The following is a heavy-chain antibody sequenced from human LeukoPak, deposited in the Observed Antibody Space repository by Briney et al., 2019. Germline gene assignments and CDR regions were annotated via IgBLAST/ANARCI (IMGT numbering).Heavy chain of an antibody. V-gene: IGHV1-2*06. Sequence: ASVKVSCKASGYTFTGYHMHWVRQAPGQGLEWMGRINPNSGDTNYAQKFQGRVTMTRDTSISTAYMELSWLRFDDTAVYYCARDYCSSTSCLFDYWGQGTLVTVSS. J-gene: IGHJ4*02. D-gene: IGHD2-2*01. CDR2: INPNSGDT. CDR1: GYTFTGYH. CDR3: ARDYCSSTSCLFDY.